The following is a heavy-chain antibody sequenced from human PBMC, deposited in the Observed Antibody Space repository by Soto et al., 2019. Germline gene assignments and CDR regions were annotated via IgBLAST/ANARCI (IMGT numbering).Heavy chain of an antibody. CDR2: ISHDGVTK. CDR3: VRGGYSSSWERLDP. D-gene: IGHD4-4*01. J-gene: IGHJ5*02. CDR1: GSSFPNYP. V-gene: IGHV3-30-3*01. Sequence: GGSLRLSCAASGSSFPNYPMHWVRQTPDKGLEWLAVISHDGVTKNSADSVKGRFSISRDNSRNRLYLDMNSLRTEDTAMYYCVRGGYSSSWERLDPWGQGTLVTVSS.